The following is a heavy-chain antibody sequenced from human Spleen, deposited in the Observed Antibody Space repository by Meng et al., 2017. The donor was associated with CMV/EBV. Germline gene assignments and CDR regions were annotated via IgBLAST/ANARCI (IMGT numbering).Heavy chain of an antibody. CDR2: ISPKHGKT. CDR1: GYTFPNFG. V-gene: IGHV1-18*01. CDR3: ARDPAGFEGATPFDY. Sequence: ASVKVFCKASGYTFPNFGITWVRQAPGQGLEWMGWISPKHGKTNYAQKFQGRVTMSTDTSTNTAYMDLRSLRSDDTAVYYCARDPAGFEGATPFDYWGQGTLVTVSS. J-gene: IGHJ4*02. D-gene: IGHD1-26*01.